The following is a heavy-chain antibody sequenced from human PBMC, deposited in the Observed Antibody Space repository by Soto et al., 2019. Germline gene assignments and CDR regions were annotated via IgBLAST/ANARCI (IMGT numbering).Heavy chain of an antibody. J-gene: IGHJ6*03. D-gene: IGHD2-15*01. Sequence: QVQLVQSGAEVKKPGSSVKVSCKASGGTFSSYTISWVRQAPGQGLEWMGRIIPILGIANYAQKFQGRVTITADKSTSTAYMELSSLRSEDTAVYYCAREFRDGYCSGGSLCPRPNYYYYYMDVWGKGTTVTVSS. V-gene: IGHV1-69*08. CDR3: AREFRDGYCSGGSLCPRPNYYYYYMDV. CDR1: GGTFSSYT. CDR2: IIPILGIA.